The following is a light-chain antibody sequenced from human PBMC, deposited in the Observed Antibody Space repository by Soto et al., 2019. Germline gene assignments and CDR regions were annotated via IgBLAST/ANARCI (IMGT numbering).Light chain of an antibody. Sequence: DIQMTQSPSSLSASAGDRVTITCRASQRIDSYLNWYQQKPGKAPDLLIYAASTLQSGVPSRFSGSGSGTDFTLTINSLQPGDFATYYCQQSYSTPRTFGQGTKVEIK. CDR1: QRIDSY. J-gene: IGKJ1*01. CDR3: QQSYSTPRT. V-gene: IGKV1-39*01. CDR2: AAS.